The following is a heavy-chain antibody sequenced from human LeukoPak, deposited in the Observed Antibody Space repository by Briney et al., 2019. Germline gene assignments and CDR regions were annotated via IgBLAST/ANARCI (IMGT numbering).Heavy chain of an antibody. D-gene: IGHD6-6*01. Sequence: ASVKVSCKASGYTFTSYDISWARQAPGQGLEWMGWISGYNSNTNYAQKFQGRVTTTTDTSTSTAYMELRSLRSDDTAVYYCARGGGSSRVGLDNWGQGTLVTVSS. J-gene: IGHJ4*02. V-gene: IGHV1-18*01. CDR3: ARGGGSSRVGLDN. CDR1: GYTFTSYD. CDR2: ISGYNSNT.